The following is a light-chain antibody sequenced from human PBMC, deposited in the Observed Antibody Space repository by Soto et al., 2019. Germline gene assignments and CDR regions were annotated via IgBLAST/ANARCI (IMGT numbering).Light chain of an antibody. CDR2: AAS. J-gene: IGKJ2*01. V-gene: IGKV1-6*01. CDR1: QGIRND. CDR3: LQDYNCPWT. Sequence: AIQMTQSPSSLSASVGDRVTITCRASQGIRNDLGWYQQKPGKAPMLLIYAASSLQSGVPSRFSGSGSGTDFTLTSSSLQPEDFATYYCLQDYNCPWTFGQGTKLEIK.